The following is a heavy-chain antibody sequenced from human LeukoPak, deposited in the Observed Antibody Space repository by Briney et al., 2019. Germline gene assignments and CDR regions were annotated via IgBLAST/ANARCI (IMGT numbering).Heavy chain of an antibody. CDR2: IGGSGGST. D-gene: IGHD3-22*01. V-gene: IGHV3-23*01. Sequence: PGGSLRLSCAASGSTFNSYAMTWVRQAPGKGLEWVSAIGGSGGSTYYADSVKGRFTISRDKSKNTLYLQMNTLRAEDTAVYYCAKDTAYYYDSSGPDAFDIWGQGTMVTVSS. CDR1: GSTFNSYA. J-gene: IGHJ3*02. CDR3: AKDTAYYYDSSGPDAFDI.